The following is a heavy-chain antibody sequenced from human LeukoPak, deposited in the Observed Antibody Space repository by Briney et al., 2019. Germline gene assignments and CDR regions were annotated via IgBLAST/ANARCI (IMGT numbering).Heavy chain of an antibody. J-gene: IGHJ4*02. CDR1: GFRFPSYA. Sequence: GGSLRLSCAASGFRFPSYAMSWVRQAPGKGLEWVSSISGSGGSTYYADSEKGRFTISRDNSKNTLYLQMNSLRAEDTALYYCAKVVGTGTTPTDYWGQGTLVTVSS. CDR3: AKVVGTGTTPTDY. CDR2: ISGSGGST. D-gene: IGHD1-1*01. V-gene: IGHV3-23*01.